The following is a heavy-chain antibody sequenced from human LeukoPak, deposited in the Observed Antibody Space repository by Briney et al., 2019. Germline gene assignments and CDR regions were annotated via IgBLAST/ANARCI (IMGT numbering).Heavy chain of an antibody. J-gene: IGHJ4*02. Sequence: GRSLRLSCTVSGLPFSDYALGWVPQLPGKGLEWVGFIRISAYGATTEYSAPVKDRVRISRDDSKCLVYLQMNTLKTEDTAVYYCATHRLESHDIQFDYWGQGAQVTVSS. V-gene: IGHV3-49*04. CDR2: IRISAYGATT. CDR1: GLPFSDYA. CDR3: ATHRLESHDIQFDY. D-gene: IGHD1-1*01.